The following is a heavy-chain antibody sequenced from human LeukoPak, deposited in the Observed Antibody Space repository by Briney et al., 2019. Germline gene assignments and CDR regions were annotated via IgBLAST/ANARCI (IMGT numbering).Heavy chain of an antibody. CDR2: ISDSGGST. CDR3: AKSALFFYHGMDV. V-gene: IGHV3-23*01. CDR1: GFMFSSYA. Sequence: GGSLRLSCAASGFMFSSYAMTWVRQAPGKGLEWVSTISDSGGSTYYADSVKGRFTISRDNSRTTVYLQMNSLRAEDTAVYYCAKSALFFYHGMDVWGQGTTVTVS. D-gene: IGHD2/OR15-2a*01. J-gene: IGHJ6*02.